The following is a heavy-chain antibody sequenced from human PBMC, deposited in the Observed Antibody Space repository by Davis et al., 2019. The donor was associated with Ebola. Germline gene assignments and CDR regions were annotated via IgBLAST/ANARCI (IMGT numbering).Heavy chain of an antibody. CDR2: TYYRSKRYN. V-gene: IGHV6-1*01. CDR1: VDSVSSQSAA. CDR3: ARGGGDYGVDV. J-gene: IGHJ6*02. Sequence: SHTLSLTCGISVDSVSSQSAAWNWIRQSPSRGLEWLRSTYYRSKRYNDYAPAVESRISSNAEKSKNQFSLQLDSVTPEDSALYFCARGGGDYGVDVWGQGTTVTVSS. D-gene: IGHD3-16*01.